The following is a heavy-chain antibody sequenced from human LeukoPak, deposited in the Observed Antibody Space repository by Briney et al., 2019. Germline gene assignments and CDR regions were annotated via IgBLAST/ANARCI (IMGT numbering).Heavy chain of an antibody. D-gene: IGHD2-2*01. CDR3: ASRSCSSTSCYRAAYYYYYYMDV. V-gene: IGHV1-2*02. CDR2: INPNSGGT. CDR1: GYTFTGYY. J-gene: IGHJ6*03. Sequence: GASVKVSCKASGYTFTGYYMHWVRQAPGQGLEWMGWINPNSGGTNYAQKFQGRVTMTRDTSISTAYMELSRLRSDDTAVYYCASRSCSSTSCYRAAYYYYYYMDVWGKGTTVTVSS.